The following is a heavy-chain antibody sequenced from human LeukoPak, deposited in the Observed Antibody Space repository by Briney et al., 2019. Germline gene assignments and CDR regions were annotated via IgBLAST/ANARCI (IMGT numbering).Heavy chain of an antibody. CDR1: GFTFSSYW. CDR2: IRSDGSST. V-gene: IGHV3-74*01. Sequence: GGSLRLSCAASGFTFSSYWMHWVRQAPGKGLVWVSRIRSDGSSTTYADSVKGRFTISRDNTKSTLYLQMNCLRADDTAVYYCARDDYNRHWGQGTLVTVSS. J-gene: IGHJ4*02. CDR3: ARDDYNRH. D-gene: IGHD4-11*01.